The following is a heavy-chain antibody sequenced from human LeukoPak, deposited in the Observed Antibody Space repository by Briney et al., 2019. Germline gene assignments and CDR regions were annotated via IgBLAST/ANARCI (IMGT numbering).Heavy chain of an antibody. CDR2: ISGSGGST. CDR1: GFTVSSNY. V-gene: IGHV3-23*01. CDR3: AKDTWFGELWTFDY. D-gene: IGHD3-10*01. Sequence: GGSLRLSCAASGFTVSSNYMSWVRQAPGKGLEWVSAISGSGGSTYYADSVKGRFTISRDNSKNTLYLQMNSLRAEDTAVYYCAKDTWFGELWTFDYWGQGTLVTVSS. J-gene: IGHJ4*02.